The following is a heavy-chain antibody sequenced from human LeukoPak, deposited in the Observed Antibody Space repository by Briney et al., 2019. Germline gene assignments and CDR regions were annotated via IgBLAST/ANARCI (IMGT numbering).Heavy chain of an antibody. CDR2: IYYSGGT. D-gene: IGHD6-13*01. CDR1: GGSVTSYY. V-gene: IGHV4-59*08. CDR3: ATTGATTPSSASWFNIEY. Sequence: SETLSLTCTVSGGSVTSYYCNWVRQPPGRGLEWIGYIYYSGGTNYNPSLESRVTISLDTAKNQFSLKLRSVTAEDTAVYYCATTGATTPSSASWFNIEYWGQGTLVPVSS. J-gene: IGHJ4*02.